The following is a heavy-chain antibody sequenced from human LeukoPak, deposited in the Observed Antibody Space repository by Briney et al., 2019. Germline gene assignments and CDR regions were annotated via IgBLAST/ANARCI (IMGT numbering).Heavy chain of an antibody. D-gene: IGHD6-19*01. CDR2: ISGDGGST. V-gene: IGHV3-43*02. CDR1: GFIFDNYA. Sequence: GESLRLSCAAPGFIFDNYAIHWVRQAPGKGLEWVSLISGDGGSTFYADSVRGRFTISRDNTRKSLSLQMSSLRSEDTALYYCARESETSGWYDYWGQGTLVTVSS. J-gene: IGHJ4*02. CDR3: ARESETSGWYDY.